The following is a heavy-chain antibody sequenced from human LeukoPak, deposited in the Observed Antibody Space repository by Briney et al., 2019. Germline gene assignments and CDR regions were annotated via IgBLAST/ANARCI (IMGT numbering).Heavy chain of an antibody. D-gene: IGHD6-13*01. Sequence: GGSLRLSCAASGFTFSSYAMSWVRQAPGKGLEWVSAISGSGGSTYYADSVKGRFTISRDNSKNTLYLQMNSLRAEHTAVYYCARDAIAAAGKNWFDPWGQGTLVTVSS. J-gene: IGHJ5*02. CDR2: ISGSGGST. CDR1: GFTFSSYA. V-gene: IGHV3-23*01. CDR3: ARDAIAAAGKNWFDP.